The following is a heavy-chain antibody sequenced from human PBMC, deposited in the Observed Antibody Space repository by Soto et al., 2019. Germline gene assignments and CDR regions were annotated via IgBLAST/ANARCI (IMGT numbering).Heavy chain of an antibody. CDR1: DFPFGNHA. CDR2: ISGSGVAT. Sequence: EVQLLESGGGLVHPGGSLRLSCGASDFPFGNHAMAWVRQAPGKGLEWVSTISGSGVATFYADSVKGRFTISRDNSKNTVSLQVTPLRDEDPAFSYCAKGMQRWRWVVDFWGQGTLVTVSS. CDR3: AKGMQRWRWVVDF. D-gene: IGHD2-8*01. J-gene: IGHJ4*02. V-gene: IGHV3-23*01.